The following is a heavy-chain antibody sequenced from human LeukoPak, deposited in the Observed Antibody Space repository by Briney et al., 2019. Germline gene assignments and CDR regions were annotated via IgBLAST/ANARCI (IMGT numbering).Heavy chain of an antibody. CDR1: GFTFSNYG. V-gene: IGHV3-30*02. CDR3: ARIIVGATGLDY. Sequence: PGGSLRLSCEASGFTFSNYGIHWVRQAPGKGLEWVTFIRHDVSEKFYAGSVKGRFTISRDNSKNTVFLQMNSLRAEDTAVYYCARIIVGATGLDYWGQGTLVTVSS. J-gene: IGHJ4*02. CDR2: IRHDVSEK. D-gene: IGHD1-26*01.